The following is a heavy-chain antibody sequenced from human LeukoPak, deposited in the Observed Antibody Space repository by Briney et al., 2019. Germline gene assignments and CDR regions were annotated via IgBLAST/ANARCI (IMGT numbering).Heavy chain of an antibody. CDR1: GFTFSGYW. Sequence: PGGSLRLSCAASGFTFSGYWMTWVRQAPGKGLEWVSYISSSGSTIYYADSVKGRFTISRDNAKNSLYLQMNSLRAEDTAVYYCAELGITMIGGVWGKGTTVTISS. J-gene: IGHJ6*04. D-gene: IGHD3-10*02. CDR2: ISSSGSTI. V-gene: IGHV3-48*04. CDR3: AELGITMIGGV.